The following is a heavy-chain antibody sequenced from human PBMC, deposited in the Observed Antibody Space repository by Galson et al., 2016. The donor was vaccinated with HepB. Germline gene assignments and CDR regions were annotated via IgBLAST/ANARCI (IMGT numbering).Heavy chain of an antibody. CDR1: GVSINSGGSY. Sequence: TLSLTCTVSGVSINSGGSYWTWIRQHPGKGLGWIGCISYSGNTYYSPSLKSRVAISIDTSKNHFSLNLSSVTAADTAVYFCVGDSLTSISRWFYYNMDVWGHGTTVTVSS. D-gene: IGHD3-3*02. CDR2: ISYSGNT. J-gene: IGHJ6*02. V-gene: IGHV4-31*03. CDR3: VGDSLTSISRWFYYNMDV.